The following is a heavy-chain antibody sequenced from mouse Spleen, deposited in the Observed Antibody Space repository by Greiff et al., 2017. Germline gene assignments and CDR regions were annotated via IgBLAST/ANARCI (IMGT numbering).Heavy chain of an antibody. V-gene: IGHV1-9*01. CDR1: GYTFSSYW. CDR3: ARGEGNDYDEDY. D-gene: IGHD2-4*01. J-gene: IGHJ2*01. Sequence: QVQLKESGAELMKPGASVKISCKATGYTFSSYWIEWVKQRPGHGLEWIGEILPGSGSTNYNEKFKGKATFTADTSSNTAYMQLSSLTSEDSAVYYCARGEGNDYDEDYWGQGTTLTVSS. CDR2: ILPGSGST.